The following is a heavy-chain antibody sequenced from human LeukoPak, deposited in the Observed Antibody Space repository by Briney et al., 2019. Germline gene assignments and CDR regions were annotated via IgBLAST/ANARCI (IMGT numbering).Heavy chain of an antibody. V-gene: IGHV4-34*01. CDR1: GGSFSGYY. CDR3: ARDGRRAGFYGY. CDR2: IYHSGST. J-gene: IGHJ4*02. Sequence: SETLSLTCAVYGGSFSGYYWSWIRQPPGKGLEWIGYIYHSGSTYYNPSLKSRVIISVDRSKNQFSLKLSSVTAADTAVYYCARDGRRAGFYGYWGQGTLVTVSS. D-gene: IGHD1-26*01.